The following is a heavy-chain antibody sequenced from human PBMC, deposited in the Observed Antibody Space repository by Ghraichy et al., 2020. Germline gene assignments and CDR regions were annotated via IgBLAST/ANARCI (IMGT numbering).Heavy chain of an antibody. D-gene: IGHD3-3*01. Sequence: GGSLRLSCAASGFTFSSYSMNWVRQAPGKGLEWVSSISSSSSYIYYADSVKGRFTISRDNAKNSLYLQMNSLRAEDTAVYYCARVLLGDDFWSGYSDYWGQGTLVTVSS. CDR3: ARVLLGDDFWSGYSDY. CDR1: GFTFSSYS. CDR2: ISSSSSYI. V-gene: IGHV3-21*01. J-gene: IGHJ4*02.